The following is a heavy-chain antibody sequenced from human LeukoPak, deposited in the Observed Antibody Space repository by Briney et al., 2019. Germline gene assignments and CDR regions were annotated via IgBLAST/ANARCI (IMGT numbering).Heavy chain of an antibody. D-gene: IGHD3-16*01. CDR3: ARDFGYLPFHYYYYYMDV. CDR2: ISSSSRSI. J-gene: IGHJ6*03. V-gene: IGHV3-11*04. Sequence: GGSLRLSCAASGFTFSDHYMSWIRQAPGKGLEWVSYISSSSRSIYYADSVKGRFTISRDNAKNSLYLQMNSLRAEDTAVYYCARDFGYLPFHYYYYYMDVWGKGTTVTVSS. CDR1: GFTFSDHY.